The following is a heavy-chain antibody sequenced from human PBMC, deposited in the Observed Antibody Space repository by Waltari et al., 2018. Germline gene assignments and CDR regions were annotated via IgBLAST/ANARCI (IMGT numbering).Heavy chain of an antibody. J-gene: IGHJ3*02. D-gene: IGHD4-17*01. CDR1: GLICNTYG. Sequence: QVQLLESGGRVVQPGGSLRLSCATSGLICNTYGMPWVRQTPGKGLERVAFIRDDGYFKDYADSVNCRFIISRDNSKNTLYLQMNDLRPEDTALYYCAKDGDYSLPGYDAFDIWGQGTMVTVSP. CDR2: IRDDGYFK. CDR3: AKDGDYSLPGYDAFDI. V-gene: IGHV3-30*02.